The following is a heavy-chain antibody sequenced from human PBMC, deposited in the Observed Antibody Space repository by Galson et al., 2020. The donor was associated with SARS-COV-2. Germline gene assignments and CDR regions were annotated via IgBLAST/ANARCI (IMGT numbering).Heavy chain of an antibody. CDR1: GGSISSRRYY. J-gene: IGHJ4*02. CDR3: ARRGETAAWFY. D-gene: IGHD3-22*01. CDR2: VIYTGST. Sequence: ETLSLTCSVSGGSISSRRYYWGWIRQPPGKGLEWIASVIYTGSTSYNPSLKSRVTISVDTSKNQFSLRVTSVTAADTAVYYCARRGETAAWFYWGQGALVTVSS. V-gene: IGHV4-39*01.